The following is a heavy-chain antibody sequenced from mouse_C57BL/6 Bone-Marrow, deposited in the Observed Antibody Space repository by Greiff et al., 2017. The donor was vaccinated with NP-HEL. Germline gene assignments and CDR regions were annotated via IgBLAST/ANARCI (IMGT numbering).Heavy chain of an antibody. V-gene: IGHV5-6*01. J-gene: IGHJ2*01. CDR1: GFTFSSYG. CDR3: ARHPGWLLLFVY. Sequence: EVKVVESGGDLVKPGGSLKLSCAASGFTFSSYGMSWVRQTPDKRLEWVATISSGGSYTYYPDSVKGRFTISRDNAKNTLYLQMSSLKSEDTAMYFWARHPGWLLLFVYWGEGTTLTVSS. CDR2: ISSGGSYT. D-gene: IGHD2-3*01.